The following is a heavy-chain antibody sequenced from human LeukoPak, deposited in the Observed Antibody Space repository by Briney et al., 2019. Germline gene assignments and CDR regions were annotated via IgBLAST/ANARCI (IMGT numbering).Heavy chain of an antibody. J-gene: IGHJ4*02. CDR1: GFTFSSYA. D-gene: IGHD6-6*01. Sequence: GGSLRLSCAASGFTFSSYAMSWVRQAPGKGLEWVSAISVSGGSTYYADSVKGWFTISRDDSKNTLYLQMNSLRAEDTAVYYCAKRSLSSSSYFDYWGQGTLVTVSS. CDR2: ISVSGGST. V-gene: IGHV3-23*01. CDR3: AKRSLSSSSYFDY.